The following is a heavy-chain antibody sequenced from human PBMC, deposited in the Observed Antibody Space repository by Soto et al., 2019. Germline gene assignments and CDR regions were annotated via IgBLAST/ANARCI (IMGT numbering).Heavy chain of an antibody. CDR2: IIPIFGTA. CDR1: GGTFSSYA. V-gene: IGHV1-69*06. J-gene: IGHJ6*02. CDR3: ARRDNCSAGRCYFYYYGMDV. D-gene: IGHD2-15*01. Sequence: SVKVSCKASGGTFSSYAISWVRQAPGQGLEWMGGIIPIFGTANYAQKFQGRVTITADKSTSTAYMELSSLRSEDTAVYYCARRDNCSAGRCYFYYYGMDVWGQGTTVTVSS.